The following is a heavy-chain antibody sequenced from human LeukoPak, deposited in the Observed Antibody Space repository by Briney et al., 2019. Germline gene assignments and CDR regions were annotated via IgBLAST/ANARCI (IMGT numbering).Heavy chain of an antibody. CDR2: ITNSGGNT. J-gene: IGHJ4*02. Sequence: GGSLRLSCAASGFTFSNYAMSWVRRAPGKGLEWVSAITNSGGNTYYADSVKGRFTVSRDNSKNTVYLQVNSLRVEDTAIYYCGKESLMFAGLIVIGKWGQGTLVTVSS. D-gene: IGHD3-16*02. CDR1: GFTFSNYA. V-gene: IGHV3-23*01. CDR3: GKESLMFAGLIVIGK.